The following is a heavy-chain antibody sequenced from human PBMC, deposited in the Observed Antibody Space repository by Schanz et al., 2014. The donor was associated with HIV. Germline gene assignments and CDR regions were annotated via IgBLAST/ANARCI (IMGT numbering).Heavy chain of an antibody. J-gene: IGHJ4*02. D-gene: IGHD3-16*02. Sequence: EVVLVESGGGLVQPGGSLRLSCAASGFRFSRDWMTWVRQAPGKGLEWVGRIKSKTDGGTTDYAAPVKGRFTISRDDSKNTLYLQMNSLKTEDTAVYYCTTDSDDYVWGSYRPFYWGQGTLVTVSS. CDR3: TTDSDDYVWGSYRPFY. CDR1: GFRFSRDW. V-gene: IGHV3-15*01. CDR2: IKSKTDGGTT.